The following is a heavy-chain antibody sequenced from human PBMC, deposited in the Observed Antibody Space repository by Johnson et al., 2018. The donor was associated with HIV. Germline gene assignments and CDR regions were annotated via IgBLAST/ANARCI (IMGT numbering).Heavy chain of an antibody. Sequence: VQLVESGGDLVQPGDSLRLSCVGSGFTFSHNWMSWVRQAPGKGPEWVANINHDVSAIQYADAVKGRFTISRDNSKNTLYLQMKSLRAEDTAVYYCARDPFPRFYAFDVWGQGTMVTVSS. V-gene: IGHV3-7*01. CDR3: ARDPFPRFYAFDV. CDR1: GFTFSHNW. CDR2: INHDVSAI. J-gene: IGHJ3*01.